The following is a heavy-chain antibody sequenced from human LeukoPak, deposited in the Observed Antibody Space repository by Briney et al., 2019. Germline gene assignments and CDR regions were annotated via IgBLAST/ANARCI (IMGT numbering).Heavy chain of an antibody. CDR3: ARGSIAYYYMDV. Sequence: SQTLSLTCTVSGGSISSGTYYWSWIRQPAGKGLEWIGYIYYSGSTNYNPSLKSRVTISVDTSKNQFSLKLSSVTAADTAVYYCARGSIAYYYMDVWGKGTTVTISS. V-gene: IGHV4-61*10. CDR1: GGSISSGTYY. D-gene: IGHD3-22*01. J-gene: IGHJ6*03. CDR2: IYYSGST.